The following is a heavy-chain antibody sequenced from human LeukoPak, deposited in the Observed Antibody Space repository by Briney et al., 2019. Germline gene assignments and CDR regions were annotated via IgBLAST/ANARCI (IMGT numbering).Heavy chain of an antibody. J-gene: IGHJ4*02. CDR2: ITGSGDTT. V-gene: IGHV3-23*01. CDR1: GFIFRNYA. D-gene: IGHD3-9*01. Sequence: GASPRLSCAASGFIFRNYAMSWVRQAPGKGLEWVSAITGSGDTTYYADSVKGRFTISRDNSKNTLYVEMNTLRAEDTAVYYCAKWGDYDILTGYYVSDFWGQGTPVTVSS. CDR3: AKWGDYDILTGYYVSDF.